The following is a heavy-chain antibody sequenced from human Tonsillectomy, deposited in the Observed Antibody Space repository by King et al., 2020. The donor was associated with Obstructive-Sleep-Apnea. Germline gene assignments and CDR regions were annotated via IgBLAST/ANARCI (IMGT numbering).Heavy chain of an antibody. J-gene: IGHJ4*02. Sequence: VQLVESGGGLVQPGGSLRLSCAASGFTFSSYAMSWVRQAPGKGLEWVSAISGSGGSTYYADSVKGRFTISRDNSKNTLYLQMNSLGAEDTAVYYCARIIVVVVAAPYYFDYWGQGTLVTVSS. D-gene: IGHD2-15*01. CDR2: ISGSGGST. CDR1: GFTFSSYA. CDR3: ARIIVVVVAAPYYFDY. V-gene: IGHV3-23*04.